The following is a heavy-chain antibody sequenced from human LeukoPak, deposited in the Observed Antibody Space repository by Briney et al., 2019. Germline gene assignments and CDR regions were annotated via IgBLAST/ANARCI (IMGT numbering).Heavy chain of an antibody. CDR2: IYHSGST. J-gene: IGHJ4*02. V-gene: IGHV4-30-2*01. Sequence: SQTLSLTCAVSGGSISSGGYSWSWIRQPPGKGLEWIGYIYHSGSTYYNPSLKSRVTISVDRSKNQFSLKLSSVTAADTAVYYCASIRLGELLFDYWGQGTLVTVPS. CDR1: GGSISSGGYS. D-gene: IGHD3-16*01. CDR3: ASIRLGELLFDY.